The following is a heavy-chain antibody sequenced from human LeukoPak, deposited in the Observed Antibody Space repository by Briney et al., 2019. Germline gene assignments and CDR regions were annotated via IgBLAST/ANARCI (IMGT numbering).Heavy chain of an antibody. D-gene: IGHD2-15*01. Sequence: GGSLRLSCAASGITFSSYGMSWVRQAPGKGLEWVSSISSTGGTTYYADSVKGRFTISRDNSKNTLYLQMNSLRAEDTAVYYCAKWGCNGGSCYPFDYWGQGTLVTVSS. CDR3: AKWGCNGGSCYPFDY. CDR2: ISSTGGTT. J-gene: IGHJ4*02. V-gene: IGHV3-23*01. CDR1: GITFSSYG.